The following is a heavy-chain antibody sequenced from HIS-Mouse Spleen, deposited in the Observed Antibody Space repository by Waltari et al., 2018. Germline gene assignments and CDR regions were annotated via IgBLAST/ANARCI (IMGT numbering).Heavy chain of an antibody. CDR1: GGSFSGYY. CDR3: ARFPIAAAGTSDY. CDR2: INHSGST. J-gene: IGHJ4*02. Sequence: QVQLQQWGAGLLKPSETLSLTCAVYGGSFSGYYWSWIRQPPGKGLEWIGEINHSGSTNYNPSLKSRVTISVDTSKNQFSLKLSSVTAADTAVYYCARFPIAAAGTSDYWGQGTLVTVSS. V-gene: IGHV4-34*01. D-gene: IGHD6-13*01.